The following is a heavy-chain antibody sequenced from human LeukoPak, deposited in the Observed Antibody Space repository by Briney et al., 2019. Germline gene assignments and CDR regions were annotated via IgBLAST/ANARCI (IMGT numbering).Heavy chain of an antibody. CDR2: TYYRSKWYN. D-gene: IGHD3-10*01. V-gene: IGHV6-1*01. CDR3: ARAVLWFGDLDYYYYMDV. Sequence: SQTLSLTYALSGDSVSSNSAAWNWIRQSPSRGLEWLGRTYYRSKWYNDYAVSVKSRITINPDTSKNQFSLQLNSVTPEDTAVYYCARAVLWFGDLDYYYYMDVWGKGTTVTVSS. CDR1: GDSVSSNSAA. J-gene: IGHJ6*03.